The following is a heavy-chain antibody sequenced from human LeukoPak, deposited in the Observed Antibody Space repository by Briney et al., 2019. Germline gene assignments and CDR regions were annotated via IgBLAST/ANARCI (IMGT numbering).Heavy chain of an antibody. CDR3: ARGKHYYYGSGSYDY. CDR1: GWSFSGYY. V-gene: IGHV4-34*01. Sequence: PSETLSLTCAVNGWSFSGYYWRWIRQPPGKGLEWMGEINHSGSTNYNPSLKSGVTIPLDTSKHQYSLKMSSVTAADTDVYYCARGKHYYYGSGSYDYWGQGTLVTVSS. J-gene: IGHJ4*02. D-gene: IGHD3-10*01. CDR2: INHSGST.